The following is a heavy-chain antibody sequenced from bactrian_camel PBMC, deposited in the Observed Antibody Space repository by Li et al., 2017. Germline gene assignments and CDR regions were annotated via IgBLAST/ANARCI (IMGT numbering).Heavy chain of an antibody. Sequence: QLVESGGGSVQAGGSLRLSCAASEATSHTYCMDWFRQAAGKEREWVSSISFDGTPMYADSVEGRFTISRDNAEGTLYLQMNDLKPEDTGIYYCVRSRGAVPRPASFAIYTDKDASGGQGTQVTVS. CDR3: VRSRGAVPRPASFAIYTDKDAS. J-gene: IGHJ6*01. CDR1: EATSHTYC. CDR2: ISFDGTP. V-gene: IGHV3S53*01. D-gene: IGHD1*01.